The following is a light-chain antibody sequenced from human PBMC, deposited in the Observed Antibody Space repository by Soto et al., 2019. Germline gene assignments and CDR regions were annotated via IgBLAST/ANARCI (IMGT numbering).Light chain of an antibody. CDR3: QQSYNTPRT. V-gene: IGKV1-39*01. J-gene: IGKJ1*01. CDR1: QTIANY. CDR2: AAS. Sequence: DIQMTQAPSSLPASVGDRVTITCRASQTIANYLNWYRQRPGKAPNLLISAASTLQSGVPSRFSGSGSGTDFTLTITSLQPEDFATYYCQQSYNTPRTFGQGTKVDIK.